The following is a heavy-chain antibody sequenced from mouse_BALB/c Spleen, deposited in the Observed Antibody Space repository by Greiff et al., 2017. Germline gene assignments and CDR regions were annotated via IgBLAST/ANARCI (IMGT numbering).Heavy chain of an antibody. D-gene: IGHD3-1*01. CDR1: GFSLTSYG. CDR3: ARDTARATDAMDY. V-gene: IGHV2-9*02. Sequence: VQLVESGPGLVAPSQSLSITCTVSGFSLTSYGVHWVRQPPGKGLEWLGVIWAGGSTNYNSALMSRLSISKDNSKSQVFLKMNSLQTDDTAMYYCARDTARATDAMDYWGQGTSVTVSS. CDR2: IWAGGST. J-gene: IGHJ4*01.